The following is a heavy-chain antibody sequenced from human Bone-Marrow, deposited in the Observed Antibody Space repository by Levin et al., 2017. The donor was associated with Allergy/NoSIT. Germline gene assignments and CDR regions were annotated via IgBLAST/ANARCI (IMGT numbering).Heavy chain of an antibody. Sequence: PGGSLRLSCAASGFTFSSYGMHWVRQAPGKGLEWVAVISYDGSNKYYADSVKGRFTISRDNSKNTLYLQMNSLRAEDTAVYYCAKESNRVQPGHFDYWGQGTLVTVSS. CDR3: AKESNRVQPGHFDY. CDR2: ISYDGSNK. CDR1: GFTFSSYG. V-gene: IGHV3-30*18. D-gene: IGHD1-1*01. J-gene: IGHJ4*02.